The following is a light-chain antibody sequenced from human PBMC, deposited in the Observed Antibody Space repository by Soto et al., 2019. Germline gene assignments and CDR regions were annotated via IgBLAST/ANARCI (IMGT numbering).Light chain of an antibody. CDR3: QQRSNSIT. Sequence: ETVLTQSPGTLSLSPGERATLSCRASQSVGSSYLSWYQQKPGQAPRLLIYGSSSRATGIPDRFSGSGSGTDFTLTISRLEPEDFAVYYCQQRSNSITFGQGTRLE. CDR2: GSS. J-gene: IGKJ5*01. CDR1: QSVGSSY. V-gene: IGKV3D-20*02.